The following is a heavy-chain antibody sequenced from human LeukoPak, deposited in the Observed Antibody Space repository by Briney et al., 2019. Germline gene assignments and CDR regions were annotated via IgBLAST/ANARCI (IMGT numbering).Heavy chain of an antibody. Sequence: GGSLRLSCAASGFTFSSYAMSWVRQAPGKGLEWVSAISGSGGSTYYADSVKGRFTISRDNSKNTLYLQMNSLRAEDTAVYYCVKVGGSGHYPDIWGQGTMVTVSS. V-gene: IGHV3-23*01. J-gene: IGHJ3*02. D-gene: IGHD3-22*01. CDR1: GFTFSSYA. CDR3: VKVGGSGHYPDI. CDR2: ISGSGGST.